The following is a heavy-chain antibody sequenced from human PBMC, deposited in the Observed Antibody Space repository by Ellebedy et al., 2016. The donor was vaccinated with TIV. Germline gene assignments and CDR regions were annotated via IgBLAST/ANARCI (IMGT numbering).Heavy chain of an antibody. Sequence: AASVKVSCKASGYTFTSYGISWVRQAPGQGLEWMAWINPNSGVTKFAQKFQGRVTMTRDTSISTAYMELSRLRSDDTAVYYCARGFYGDGLGYWGQGTLVTVSS. V-gene: IGHV1-2*02. D-gene: IGHD4-17*01. CDR2: INPNSGVT. J-gene: IGHJ4*02. CDR1: GYTFTSYG. CDR3: ARGFYGDGLGY.